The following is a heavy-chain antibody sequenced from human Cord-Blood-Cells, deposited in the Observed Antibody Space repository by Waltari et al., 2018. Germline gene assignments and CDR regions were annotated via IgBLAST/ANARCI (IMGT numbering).Heavy chain of an antibody. J-gene: IGHJ4*02. CDR3: ARERGALDY. V-gene: IGHV3-33*01. CDR2: IWYDGSNK. CDR1: GFTLSSYG. D-gene: IGHD1-26*01. Sequence: QVQLVESGGGVVQPGRSLRLSCAASGFTLSSYGMHWVRQAPGKGLEWLAVIWYDGSNKYYSDSVKGRFTISRDNSKNTLYLQMNSLRAEDTAVYYCARERGALDYWGQGTLVTVSS.